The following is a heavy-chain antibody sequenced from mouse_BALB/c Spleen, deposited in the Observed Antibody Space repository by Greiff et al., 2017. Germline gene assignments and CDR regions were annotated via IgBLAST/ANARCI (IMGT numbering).Heavy chain of an antibody. CDR2: ISSGGSYT. CDR1: GFTFSSYA. CDR3: ARDDCSMDY. V-gene: IGHV5-9-4*01. Sequence: EVKLVESGGGLVKPGGSLKLSCAASGFTFSSYAMSWVRQSPEKRLEWVAEISSGGSYTYYPDTVTGRFTISRDNAKNTLYLEMSSLRSEDTAMYYCARDDCSMDYWGQGTSVTVSS. J-gene: IGHJ4*01.